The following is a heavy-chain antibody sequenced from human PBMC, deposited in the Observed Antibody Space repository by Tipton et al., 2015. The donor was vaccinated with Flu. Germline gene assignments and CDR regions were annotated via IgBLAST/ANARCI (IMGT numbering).Heavy chain of an antibody. CDR3: ARDKDWVPLDY. Sequence: SLRLSCAASGFTFSDYWMSWVRQAPGKGLEWVANINQDGSEKYYVDSVKGRFTTSRDNAKNTLYLQMNSLRAEDTAVYFCARDKDWVPLDYWGQGTRVTVSS. CDR1: GFTFSDYW. V-gene: IGHV3-7*01. D-gene: IGHD3/OR15-3a*01. J-gene: IGHJ4*02. CDR2: INQDGSEK.